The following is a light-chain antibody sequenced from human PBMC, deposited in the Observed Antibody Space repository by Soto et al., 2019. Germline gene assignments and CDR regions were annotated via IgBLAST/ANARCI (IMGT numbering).Light chain of an antibody. V-gene: IGLV2-14*01. CDR3: SSYTTSSTLYV. CDR2: GVS. CDR1: ISDFVVYNY. Sequence: QSVLTQPASVSGSPGQSITISCSGTISDFVVYNYVSWYQQHPGKAPKLMLYGVSKRPSGVSNRFSGSKSGDTASLTISGLQAEDEADYYCSSYTTSSTLYVFGTGTKLTVL. J-gene: IGLJ1*01.